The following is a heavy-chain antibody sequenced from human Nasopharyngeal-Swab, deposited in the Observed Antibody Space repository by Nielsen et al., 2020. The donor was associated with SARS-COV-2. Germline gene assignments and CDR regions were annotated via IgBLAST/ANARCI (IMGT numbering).Heavy chain of an antibody. CDR1: GYTFTRNG. Sequence: ASVKVSCKTSGYTFTRNGISWVRQAPGQGLEWMGWISAYNGNTNYAQKLQGRVTMTTDTSTSTAYMELRSLRSDDTAVYYCARAAYDSRAFDIWGQGTMVTVSS. D-gene: IGHD3-22*01. J-gene: IGHJ3*02. V-gene: IGHV1-18*01. CDR2: ISAYNGNT. CDR3: ARAAYDSRAFDI.